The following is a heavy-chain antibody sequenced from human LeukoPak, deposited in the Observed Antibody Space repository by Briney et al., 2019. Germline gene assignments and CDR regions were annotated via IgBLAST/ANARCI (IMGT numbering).Heavy chain of an antibody. J-gene: IGHJ4*02. Sequence: ASVKVSCKASGYTFTGYYMHWVRQAPGQGLEWMGWINPNSGGTNYAQKFQGRVTMTRDTSISTAYMELSRLRSDDTAVYYCARTLPGIRGWYFDYWGQGTLVTVSS. CDR3: ARTLPGIRGWYFDY. D-gene: IGHD2-15*01. CDR2: INPNSGGT. CDR1: GYTFTGYY. V-gene: IGHV1-2*02.